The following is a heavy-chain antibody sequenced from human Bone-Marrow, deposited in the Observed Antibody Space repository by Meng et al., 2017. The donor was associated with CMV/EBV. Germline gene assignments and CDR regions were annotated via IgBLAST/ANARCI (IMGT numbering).Heavy chain of an antibody. Sequence: GGSLRLSCAASKFTFNRYAMHWVRQAPGKGLEWVAVISFDGSNKYYADSVKGRFTISRDNSKNTLYPQMNSLRVEDTAVYYCARELPTVMPFDYWGLGTLVTVSS. CDR2: ISFDGSNK. CDR3: ARELPTVMPFDY. CDR1: KFTFNRYA. D-gene: IGHD2-2*01. V-gene: IGHV3-30-3*01. J-gene: IGHJ4*02.